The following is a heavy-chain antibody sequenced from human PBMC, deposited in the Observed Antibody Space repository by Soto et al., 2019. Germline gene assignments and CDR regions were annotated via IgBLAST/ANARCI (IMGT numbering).Heavy chain of an antibody. Sequence: ASVKVYWKASRYTFPSYYMYLVRQAPGQGLEGVGIINPSGGSTSYAQKFQGRVTMTRDTSTRTVYMELSSLRSEDTAEYYCAREDDSYGMDVWGQGTTVTVSS. CDR2: INPSGGST. CDR1: RYTFPSYY. V-gene: IGHV1-46*01. J-gene: IGHJ6*02. D-gene: IGHD3-3*01. CDR3: AREDDSYGMDV.